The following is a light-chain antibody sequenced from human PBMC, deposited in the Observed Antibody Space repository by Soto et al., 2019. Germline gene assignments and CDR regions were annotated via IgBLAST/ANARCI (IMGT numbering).Light chain of an antibody. CDR3: SSSTSSTTRAV. CDR1: SSDVGGYNY. Sequence: QSALTQPDSVSGSPGQSITISCTGTSSDVGGYNYVSWYQQHPGEAPKLMIYDVTNRPSGVSNRFSGSKSGNTASLTISGLQAEDEADYYCSSSTSSTTRAVFGGGTKLTVL. V-gene: IGLV2-14*03. CDR2: DVT. J-gene: IGLJ2*01.